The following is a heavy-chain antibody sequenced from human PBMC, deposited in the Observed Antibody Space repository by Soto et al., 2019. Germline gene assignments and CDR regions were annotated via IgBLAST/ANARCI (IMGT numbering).Heavy chain of an antibody. V-gene: IGHV3-15*07. CDR1: GFTFSNAW. CDR3: TTDARKYSGSPRVAFDI. Sequence: GGSLRLSCAASGFTFSNAWMNWVRQAPGKGLEWVGRIKSKTDGGTTDYAAPVKGRFTISRDDSKNTLYLQMNSLKTEDTAVYYCTTDARKYSGSPRVAFDIWGQGTMVTVSS. D-gene: IGHD1-26*01. CDR2: IKSKTDGGTT. J-gene: IGHJ3*02.